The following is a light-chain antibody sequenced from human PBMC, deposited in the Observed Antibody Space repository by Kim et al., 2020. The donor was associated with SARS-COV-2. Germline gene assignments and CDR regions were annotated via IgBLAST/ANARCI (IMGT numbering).Light chain of an antibody. Sequence: SPGERATLPCRASQSVRSTYLSWYQQKPGQAPRLLIYGASSRATGIPDRFSGSGSGTDFTLTISRLEPEDFAVYYCQQYSTSPLTFGGGTKVDIK. CDR1: QSVRSTY. V-gene: IGKV3-20*01. CDR2: GAS. J-gene: IGKJ4*01. CDR3: QQYSTSPLT.